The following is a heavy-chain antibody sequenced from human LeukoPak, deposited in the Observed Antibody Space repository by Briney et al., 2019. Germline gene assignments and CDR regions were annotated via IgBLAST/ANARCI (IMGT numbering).Heavy chain of an antibody. V-gene: IGHV1-2*02. CDR2: INPNRGVT. CDR1: VYTFTGYN. CDR3: ARAGIAAAGSFDL. Sequence: ASLKVSCKASVYTFTGYNMHCVRQAPGQGLEWMGWINPNRGVTNYTQKFQSTVTMTRDTSISTPYMELSRLRTEETAVYYCARAGIAAAGSFDLWGRGTLVTVSS. D-gene: IGHD6-13*01. J-gene: IGHJ2*01.